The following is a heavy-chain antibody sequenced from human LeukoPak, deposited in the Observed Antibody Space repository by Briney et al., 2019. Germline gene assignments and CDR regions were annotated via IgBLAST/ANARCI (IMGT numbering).Heavy chain of an antibody. J-gene: IGHJ4*02. CDR1: GYTFTSYD. Sequence: ASVKVSCKASGYTFTSYDINWVRQATGQGLEWMGWMNPNSGNTGYAQKFQGRVTMTRNTSISTAYMELNSLRSEDTAVYYCARGQVEGSYYVFDYWGQGTLVTVSS. D-gene: IGHD1-26*01. CDR2: MNPNSGNT. CDR3: ARGQVEGSYYVFDY. V-gene: IGHV1-8*01.